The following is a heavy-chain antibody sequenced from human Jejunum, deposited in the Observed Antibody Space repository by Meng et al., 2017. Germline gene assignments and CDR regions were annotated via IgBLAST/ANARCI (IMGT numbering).Heavy chain of an antibody. CDR1: GFTLSHHG. CDR2: LWSDGIKE. J-gene: IGHJ4*02. V-gene: IGHV3-33*01. D-gene: IGHD1-26*01. CDR3: ARDRSYYSDDS. Sequence: GESLKISCAASGFTLSHHGMHWVRQAPGKGLELVAVLWSDGIKEQYADSVKGRFTISRDSSKNTVYLQMESLRVEDTAVYYCARDRSYYSDDSWGQGTLVTVS.